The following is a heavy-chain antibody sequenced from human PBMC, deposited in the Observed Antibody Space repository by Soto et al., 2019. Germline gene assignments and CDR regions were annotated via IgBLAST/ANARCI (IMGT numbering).Heavy chain of an antibody. CDR2: IYYSGST. V-gene: IGHV4-30-4*01. CDR1: GGSISSGDYY. Sequence: SETLSLTCTVSGGSISSGDYYWSWIRQPPGKGLEWIGYIYYSGSTYYNPSLKSRVTISVDTSKNQFSLKLSSVTAADTAVYYCGRVPYDSSGYLDYWGQGTLVTVSS. CDR3: GRVPYDSSGYLDY. D-gene: IGHD3-22*01. J-gene: IGHJ4*02.